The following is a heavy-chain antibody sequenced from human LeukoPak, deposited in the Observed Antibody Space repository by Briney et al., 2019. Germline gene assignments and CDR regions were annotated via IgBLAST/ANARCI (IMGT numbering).Heavy chain of an antibody. CDR2: INHSGST. D-gene: IGHD3-10*02. V-gene: IGHV4-34*01. J-gene: IGHJ4*02. CDR1: GGSFSGYY. Sequence: SETLSLTCAVYGGSFSGYYWSWIRQPPGKGLEWIGEINHSGSTNYNPSLKSRVTISVDTSKNQFSLKLSSVTAADTAMYYCARGQHVLWYWGQGTLVTVSS. CDR3: ARGQHVLWY.